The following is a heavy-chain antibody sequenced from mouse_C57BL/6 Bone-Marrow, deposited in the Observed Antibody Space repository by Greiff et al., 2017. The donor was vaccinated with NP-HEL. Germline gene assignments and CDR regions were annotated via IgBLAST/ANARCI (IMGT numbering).Heavy chain of an antibody. CDR3: ARDAQDGYPFYWYFDV. V-gene: IGHV7-1*01. D-gene: IGHD2-3*01. J-gene: IGHJ1*03. CDR2: SRNKANDYTT. CDR1: GFTFSDFY. Sequence: EVKVVESGGGLVQSGRSLRLSCATSGFTFSDFYMEWVRQAPGKGLEWIAASRNKANDYTTEYSASVKGRFIVSRDTSQSILYLQMNALRAEDTAIYYCARDAQDGYPFYWYFDVWGTGTTVTVSS.